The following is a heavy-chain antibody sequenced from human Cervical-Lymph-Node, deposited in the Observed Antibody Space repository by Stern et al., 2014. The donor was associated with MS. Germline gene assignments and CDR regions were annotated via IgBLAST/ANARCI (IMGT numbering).Heavy chain of an antibody. CDR3: ASGYRFFES. V-gene: IGHV4-61*02. CDR1: GGSVSSGSSY. Sequence: VQLVQSGPGLVKPSQTLSLTCTLSGGSVSSGSSYWSWIRQPAGKGLEWIGRIHPSGNAFYTPSLKSRVTLLLDTSKNQIPLKLNSVTAADTAVYYCASGYRFFESWGQGTLVTVSS. CDR2: IHPSGNA. D-gene: IGHD5-18*01. J-gene: IGHJ4*02.